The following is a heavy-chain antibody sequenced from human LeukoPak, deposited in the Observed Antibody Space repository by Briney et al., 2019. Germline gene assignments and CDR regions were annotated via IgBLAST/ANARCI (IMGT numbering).Heavy chain of an antibody. Sequence: GGSLTLSCAASGFTFSDYYVSWIRQAPGKGQEWVSYISCSSSYTNYAGSGKGPFTISRNNAKNSVYLQMNSLRAEDTAVYYCARDKNLYYDSSGYYPTRFDYWGQGTLVTVSS. CDR3: ARDKNLYYDSSGYYPTRFDY. CDR2: ISCSSSYT. D-gene: IGHD3-22*01. V-gene: IGHV3-11*05. CDR1: GFTFSDYY. J-gene: IGHJ4*02.